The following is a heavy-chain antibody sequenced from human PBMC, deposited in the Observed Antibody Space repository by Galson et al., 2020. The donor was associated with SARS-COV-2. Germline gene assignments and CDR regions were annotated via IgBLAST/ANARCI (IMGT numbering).Heavy chain of an antibody. J-gene: IGHJ6*02. CDR2: IRYDGSNK. V-gene: IGHV3-30*02. CDR1: GFTFSSYG. D-gene: IGHD3-3*01. Sequence: GGSLRLSCAASGFTFSSYGMHWVRQAPGKGLEWVAFIRYDGSNKYYADSVKGRFTISRDNSKNTLYLQMNSLRAEDTAVYYCAKGLSITIFGVVPGMDVWGQGTTVTVSS. CDR3: AKGLSITIFGVVPGMDV.